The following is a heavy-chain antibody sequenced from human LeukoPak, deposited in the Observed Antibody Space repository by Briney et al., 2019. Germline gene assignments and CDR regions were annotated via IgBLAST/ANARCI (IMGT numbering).Heavy chain of an antibody. J-gene: IGHJ4*02. CDR2: ISGSGGST. D-gene: IGHD3-16*01. CDR3: ARAGQGALFALFDY. CDR1: GFTFNSYT. V-gene: IGHV3-23*01. Sequence: QPGGSLRLSCAGSGFTFNSYTMSWVRQAPGKGLEWVSGISGSGGSTYYADSARGRFTISRDNSKNTPYLQMNSLRAEDTAVYYCARAGQGALFALFDYWGQGTLVTVSS.